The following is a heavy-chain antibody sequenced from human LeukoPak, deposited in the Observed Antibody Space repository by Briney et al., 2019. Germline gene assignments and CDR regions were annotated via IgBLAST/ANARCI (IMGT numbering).Heavy chain of an antibody. V-gene: IGHV3-7*01. CDR1: GFTFSTYW. D-gene: IGHD2-8*02. J-gene: IGHJ4*02. CDR2: IKEDGSER. Sequence: PGTSLRLSCAACGFTFSTYWMSWVRQAPGKGLEWVANIKEDGSERYYVDSVKGRFTISRDNARNSLYLQMNSLRAEDTAVYYCARDYWASDYWGQGTLVTVSS. CDR3: ARDYWASDY.